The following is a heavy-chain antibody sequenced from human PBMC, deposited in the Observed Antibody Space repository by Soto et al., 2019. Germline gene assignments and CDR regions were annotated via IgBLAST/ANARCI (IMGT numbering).Heavy chain of an antibody. CDR2: IGVGSGNT. CDR3: AALEMNHYFDY. Sequence: QMQLVQSGPEVKKPGTSVKVSCKTSGFTFTRSAVPWVRQARGQGREWIGWIGVGSGNTNYAQKFQERVTITRDMSTSTAYMELSSLRAEDTAVYYCAALEMNHYFDYWGQGTLVTVSS. V-gene: IGHV1-58*01. J-gene: IGHJ4*02. CDR1: GFTFTRSA.